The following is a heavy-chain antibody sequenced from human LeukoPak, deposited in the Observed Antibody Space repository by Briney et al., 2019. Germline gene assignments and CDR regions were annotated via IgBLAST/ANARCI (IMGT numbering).Heavy chain of an antibody. V-gene: IGHV3-7*03. D-gene: IGHD3-10*01. Sequence: GGSLRLSCAASGFTFSSYWMNWVRQAPGKGLEWVANIKQDGSEKYYVDSVKGRFTISRDNAKNSLYLQMNSLRAEDTALYYCAKGFGRRIDYWGQGTLVTVSS. CDR1: GFTFSSYW. CDR2: IKQDGSEK. J-gene: IGHJ4*02. CDR3: AKGFGRRIDY.